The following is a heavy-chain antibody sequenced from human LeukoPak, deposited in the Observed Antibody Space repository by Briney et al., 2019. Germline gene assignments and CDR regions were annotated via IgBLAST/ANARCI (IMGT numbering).Heavy chain of an antibody. V-gene: IGHV4-39*07. D-gene: IGHD3-22*01. CDR1: GDSVSSPNYY. CDR3: ARRGSGYDSSGYYYHFDY. CDR2: INHSGST. J-gene: IGHJ4*02. Sequence: SETLSLTCTVSGDSVSSPNYYWSWIRQPPGKGLEWIGEINHSGSTNYNPSLKSRVTISVDTSKNQFSLKLSSVTAADTAVYYCARRGSGYDSSGYYYHFDYWGQGTLVTVSS.